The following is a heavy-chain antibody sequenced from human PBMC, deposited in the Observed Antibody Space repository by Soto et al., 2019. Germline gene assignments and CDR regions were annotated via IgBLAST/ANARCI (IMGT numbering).Heavy chain of an antibody. CDR3: ARASIAAAGTSIYYYCYGMDV. D-gene: IGHD6-13*01. CDR1: GGTFSSYA. J-gene: IGHJ6*02. Sequence: QVQLVQSGAEVKQPGASVKVSCTASGGTFSSYAISWVRQAPGQGLEWMGGIIPIFGTANYAQKFQGRVTITADESTSTAYMELSSLRSEDTAVYYCARASIAAAGTSIYYYCYGMDVWGQGTTVSVSS. CDR2: IIPIFGTA. V-gene: IGHV1-69*01.